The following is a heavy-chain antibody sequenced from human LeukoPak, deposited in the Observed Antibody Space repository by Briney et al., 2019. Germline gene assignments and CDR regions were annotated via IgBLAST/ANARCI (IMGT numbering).Heavy chain of an antibody. CDR1: GGSFSGYY. Sequence: SETLSLTCAVYGGSFSGYYWSWIRQPPGKGLEWIGEINHSGSTNCNPSLKSRVTISVDTSKNQFSLKLSSVTAADTAVCYCAVNYYDSSGYYLMDVWGQGTTVTVSS. V-gene: IGHV4-34*01. D-gene: IGHD3-22*01. CDR2: INHSGST. J-gene: IGHJ6*02. CDR3: AVNYYDSSGYYLMDV.